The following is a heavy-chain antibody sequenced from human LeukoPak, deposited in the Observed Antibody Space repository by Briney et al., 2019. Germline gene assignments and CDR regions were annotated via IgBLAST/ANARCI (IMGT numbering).Heavy chain of an antibody. CDR2: ISWDGGST. D-gene: IGHD6-13*01. J-gene: IGHJ6*02. Sequence: GGSLRLSCAASGFTFDDYAMHWVRQAPGKGLEWVSLISWDGGSTYYADSVKGRFTISRDNSKNSLYLQMNSLRAEDTALYYCAKDMDRGGGSSWYQRPPYYYYGMDVWGQGTTVTVSS. CDR3: AKDMDRGGGSSWYQRPPYYYYGMDV. V-gene: IGHV3-43D*03. CDR1: GFTFDDYA.